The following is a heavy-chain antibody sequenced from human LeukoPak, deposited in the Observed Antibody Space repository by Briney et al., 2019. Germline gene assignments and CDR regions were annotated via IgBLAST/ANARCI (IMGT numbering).Heavy chain of an antibody. CDR1: GFTFSSYS. D-gene: IGHD3-22*01. CDR3: AREVGYYYDSSGWPHFDY. J-gene: IGHJ4*02. Sequence: PGGSLRLSCAASGFTFSSYSMNWVRQAPGKGLEWVSSISSSSSYIYYADSVKGRFTISRDNAKNSLYLQMNSLRAEDTAVYYCAREVGYYYDSSGWPHFDYWGQGTLVTVSS. CDR2: ISSSSSYI. V-gene: IGHV3-21*01.